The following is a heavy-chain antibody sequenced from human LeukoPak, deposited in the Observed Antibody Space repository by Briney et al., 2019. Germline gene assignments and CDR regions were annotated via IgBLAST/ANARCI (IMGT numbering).Heavy chain of an antibody. V-gene: IGHV3-30*18. J-gene: IGHJ4*02. CDR2: ISYDGSNK. Sequence: GRSLRLSCAASGFTSSSYGMHWVRQAPGKGLEWVAVISYDGSNKYYADSVKGRFTISRDNSKNTLYLQINSLRAEDTAVYYCAKDRGGRWLQYYFDYWGQGTLVTVSS. CDR1: GFTSSSYG. D-gene: IGHD5-24*01. CDR3: AKDRGGRWLQYYFDY.